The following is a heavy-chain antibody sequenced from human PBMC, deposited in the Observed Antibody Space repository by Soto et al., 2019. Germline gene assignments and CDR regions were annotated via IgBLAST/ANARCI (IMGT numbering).Heavy chain of an antibody. CDR1: GYMFTSNG. Sequence: GASVKVSCTASGYMFTSNGISWVRQAPGQGLEWMGWISGYNDNTNYAQNLQGRVAMTTDTSTSTAYMELRSLRSDDTAVYYCARESFISSAGTYYFDYWGQGTQVTVSS. CDR3: ARESFISSAGTYYFDY. CDR2: ISGYNDNT. D-gene: IGHD6-13*01. J-gene: IGHJ4*02. V-gene: IGHV1-18*01.